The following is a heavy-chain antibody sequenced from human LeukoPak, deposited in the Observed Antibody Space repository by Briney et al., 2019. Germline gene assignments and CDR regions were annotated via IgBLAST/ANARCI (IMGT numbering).Heavy chain of an antibody. CDR3: AKGGGGNWNYFARAFDY. D-gene: IGHD1-7*01. CDR1: GFTVSSNY. Sequence: GGSLRLSCAASGFTVSSNYMSWVRQAPGKGLEWVSVIYSGGSTYYADSVKGRFTISRDNSKNTLYLQMNSLRAEDTAVYYCAKGGGGNWNYFARAFDYWGQGTLVTVSS. CDR2: IYSGGST. V-gene: IGHV3-53*01. J-gene: IGHJ4*02.